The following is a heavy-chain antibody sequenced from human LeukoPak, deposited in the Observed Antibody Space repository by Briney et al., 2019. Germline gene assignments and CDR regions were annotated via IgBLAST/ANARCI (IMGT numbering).Heavy chain of an antibody. J-gene: IGHJ4*02. D-gene: IGHD6-19*01. V-gene: IGHV3-23*01. CDR2: ISGSGGST. Sequence: PGGSLRLSCVASGFPFSSYWMHWVRQAPGKGLEWVSAISGSGGSTYYADSVKGRFTISRDNSKNTLYLQMNSLRAEDTAVYYCAKWSSGWSVWGQGTLVTVSS. CDR1: GFPFSSYW. CDR3: AKWSSGWSV.